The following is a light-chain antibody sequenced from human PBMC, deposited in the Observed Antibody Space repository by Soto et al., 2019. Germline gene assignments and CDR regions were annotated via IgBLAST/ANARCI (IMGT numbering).Light chain of an antibody. J-gene: IGKJ1*01. CDR2: KAS. CDR3: QQYNNYPWT. CDR1: QSISSW. Sequence: DIQMTQSPSTLSASVGDRVTITCRASQSISSWLAWYQQKPRKAPKLLIYKASSLESGVPSRFSGSGSGTEFTLTLRSLQPDDFATYYCQQYNNYPWTFGQGTKVDIK. V-gene: IGKV1-5*03.